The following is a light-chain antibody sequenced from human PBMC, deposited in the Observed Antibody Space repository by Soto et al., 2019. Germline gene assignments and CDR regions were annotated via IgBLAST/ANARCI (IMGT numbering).Light chain of an antibody. CDR3: FSFTTDWTHV. J-gene: IGLJ1*01. V-gene: IGLV2-14*01. Sequence: QSVLTQPASVSGSPGQSITISCTGSSSDIGAYIYVSWFQQYPGKAPKLIISEVSNRPSGVSNRFSGSKSGTAASLTISGLQTEDEADYFCFSFTTDWTHVFGTGTKLTVL. CDR1: SSDIGAYIY. CDR2: EVS.